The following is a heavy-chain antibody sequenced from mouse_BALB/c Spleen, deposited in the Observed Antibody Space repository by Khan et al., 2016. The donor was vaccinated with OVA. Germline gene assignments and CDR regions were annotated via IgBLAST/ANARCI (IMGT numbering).Heavy chain of an antibody. D-gene: IGHD1-1*01. Sequence: EVELVESGGGLVRPGGSLKLSCAASGFSFSSYSMSWVRQTPEKRLEWVASISSGGSYTYYPDSVKGRFTISRDNATNTLYLQISSLKSEDTAIYYCTSHRGYYGSNPTFDYWGQGTTLTVSS. V-gene: IGHV5-6-4*01. CDR3: TSHRGYYGSNPTFDY. J-gene: IGHJ2*01. CDR1: GFSFSSYS. CDR2: ISSGGSYT.